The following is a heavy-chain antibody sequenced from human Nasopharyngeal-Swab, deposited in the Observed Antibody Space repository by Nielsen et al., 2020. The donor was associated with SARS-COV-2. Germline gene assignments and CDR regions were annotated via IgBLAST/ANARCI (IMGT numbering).Heavy chain of an antibody. J-gene: IGHJ6*02. Sequence: SETLSLTCAVYGGSFSGYYWSWIRQPPGKGLKWIGEINHSGSTNYNPSLKSRVTISVDTSKNQFSLKLSSVTAADTAVYYCARVKGIAAANYYYVMDVWGQGTTVTVSS. CDR3: ARVKGIAAANYYYVMDV. V-gene: IGHV4-34*01. CDR1: GGSFSGYY. CDR2: INHSGST. D-gene: IGHD6-13*01.